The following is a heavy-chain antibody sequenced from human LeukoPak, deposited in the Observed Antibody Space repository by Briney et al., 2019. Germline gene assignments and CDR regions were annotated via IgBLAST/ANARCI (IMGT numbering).Heavy chain of an antibody. CDR3: AKREWLFGNWFDP. CDR2: ISGSGGST. CDR1: DFTFGGFA. D-gene: IGHD3-3*01. Sequence: DPGGTLRLSCAASDFTFGGFAVSGIRKAQGKGLKGVSAISGSGGSTYYADSVKGRFTISRDNSKNTLYLQMNSLRAEDTAVYYCAKREWLFGNWFDPWGQGTLVTVSS. J-gene: IGHJ5*02. V-gene: IGHV3-23*01.